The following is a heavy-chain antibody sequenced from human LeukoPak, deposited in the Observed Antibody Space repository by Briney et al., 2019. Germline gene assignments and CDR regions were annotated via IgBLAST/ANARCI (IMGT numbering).Heavy chain of an antibody. CDR3: TRDRGTYNWFDP. Sequence: GGSLRLSCAASGFTFSSHGMQWVRQAPGKGLEWVAVISYDGGTKYYADSVKGRFTISRDDSKDTAFLHMDSLKTEDTALYYCTRDRGTYNWFDPWGQGTLVTVSS. J-gene: IGHJ5*02. CDR2: ISYDGGTK. V-gene: IGHV3-30*03. CDR1: GFTFSSHG. D-gene: IGHD5-24*01.